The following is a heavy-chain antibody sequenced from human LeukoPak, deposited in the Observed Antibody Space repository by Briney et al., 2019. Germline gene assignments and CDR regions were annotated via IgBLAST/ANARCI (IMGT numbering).Heavy chain of an antibody. V-gene: IGHV3-7*04. J-gene: IGHJ4*02. D-gene: IGHD5-12*01. CDR1: GFTFSSYW. CDR2: IKQDGSEK. Sequence: GGSLRLSCAASGFTFSSYWMSWVRQAPGKGLEWVANIKQDGSEKYYVDSVKGRFTISRDNAKNSLYLQMNSPRAEDTAVYYCARGGGYGPDYFDYWGQGTLVTVSS. CDR3: ARGGGYGPDYFDY.